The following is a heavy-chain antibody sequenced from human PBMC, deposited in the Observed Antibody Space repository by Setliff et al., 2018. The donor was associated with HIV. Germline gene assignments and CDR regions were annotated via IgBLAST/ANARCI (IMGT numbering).Heavy chain of an antibody. CDR3: TTPLGSKTDY. V-gene: IGHV3-73*01. CDR2: IRSKANSYAT. CDR1: GFTFSGSA. D-gene: IGHD6-13*01. Sequence: GASVKVSCAASGFTFSGSAMHWVRQASGKGLEWVGRIRSKANSYATAYAASVKGRFTISRDDSKNTAYLQMNSLKTEDTAVYYCTTPLGSKTDYWGQGTLVTVSS. J-gene: IGHJ4*02.